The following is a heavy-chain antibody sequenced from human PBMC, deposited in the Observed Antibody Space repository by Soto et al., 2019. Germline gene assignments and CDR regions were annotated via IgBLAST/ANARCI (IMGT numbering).Heavy chain of an antibody. CDR2: ISYDGSNK. CDR3: AKHSS. D-gene: IGHD6-13*01. J-gene: IGHJ4*02. V-gene: IGHV3-30*18. Sequence: QVQLVESGGGVVQPGRSLRLSCAASGFTFSSYGMHWVRQAPGKGLEWVAVISYDGSNKYYADSVKGRFTISRDNSKNTLYLQMSSLRAEDTAVYYCAKHSSWGQGTLVTVSS. CDR1: GFTFSSYG.